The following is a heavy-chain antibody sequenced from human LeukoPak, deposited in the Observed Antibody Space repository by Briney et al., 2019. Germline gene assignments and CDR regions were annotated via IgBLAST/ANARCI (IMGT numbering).Heavy chain of an antibody. CDR2: ISSSSSYI. D-gene: IGHD1-7*01. V-gene: IGHV3-21*01. CDR3: ASCRWNYHYFQS. CDR1: GFTFSSYS. Sequence: GGSLRLSCAASGFTFSSYSMNWVRQAPGKGLEWVSSISSSSSYIYYADSVKGRFTISRDNAKNSLYLQMNSLRAEDTAVYYCASCRWNYHYFQSWGQGTLVTVSS. J-gene: IGHJ4*02.